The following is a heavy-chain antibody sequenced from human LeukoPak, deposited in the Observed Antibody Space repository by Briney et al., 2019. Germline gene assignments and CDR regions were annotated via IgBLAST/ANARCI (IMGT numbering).Heavy chain of an antibody. CDR2: INYGGST. Sequence: KPSETLSLTCAVSEMSFSAYYWNWIRQSPGKGLEWIGEINYGGSTKYTPPLEGRGTILIDTSKNQFSLKLTSVTAADTAVYYCARGFPPGSGSRGSHAFDVWGQGTMVTVSS. CDR3: ARGFPPGSGSRGSHAFDV. J-gene: IGHJ3*01. V-gene: IGHV4-34*01. D-gene: IGHD6-19*01. CDR1: EMSFSAYY.